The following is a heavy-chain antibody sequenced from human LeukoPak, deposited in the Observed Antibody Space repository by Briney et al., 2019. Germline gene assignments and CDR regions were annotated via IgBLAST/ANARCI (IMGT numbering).Heavy chain of an antibody. CDR1: GGSISSGGYY. CDR3: ARGGYCSSTSCLGPEDY. V-gene: IGHV4-31*03. Sequence: PSETLSLTCTVSGGSISSGGYYWSWIRQRPGTGLEWIGYIYYSGSTYYNPSLKSRVTISVDTSKNQFSLKLSSVTAADTAVYYCARGGYCSSTSCLGPEDYWGQGTLVTVSS. D-gene: IGHD2-2*03. J-gene: IGHJ4*02. CDR2: IYYSGST.